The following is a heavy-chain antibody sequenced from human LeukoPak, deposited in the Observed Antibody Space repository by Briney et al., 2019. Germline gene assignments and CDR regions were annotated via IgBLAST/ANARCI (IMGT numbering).Heavy chain of an antibody. CDR3: AKDMGAYCSGGSCYGMDV. CDR1: GFTFDDYA. V-gene: IGHV3-9*01. D-gene: IGHD2-15*01. Sequence: GGSLRLSCAASGFTFDDYAMHWVRQAPGKGLEWVSGISWNSGSIGYADSVKGRFTISRDNAKNSLYLQMNSLRAEDTALYYCAKDMGAYCSGGSCYGMDVWGQGTTVTVSS. J-gene: IGHJ6*02. CDR2: ISWNSGSI.